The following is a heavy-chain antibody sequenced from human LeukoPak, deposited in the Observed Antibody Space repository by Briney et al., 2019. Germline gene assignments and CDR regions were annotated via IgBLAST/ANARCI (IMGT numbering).Heavy chain of an antibody. V-gene: IGHV4-59*01. CDR2: IYYSGST. Sequence: SETLSLTCTVSGGSISGYYWTWIRQPPGKGLELIGYIYYSGSTSYNPSLKSRLTISVDTFKNQFSLKLSSVTAADTAVYYCARSSEGRYYYDSSGYSYYYYYMDVWGKGTTVTISS. J-gene: IGHJ6*03. CDR3: ARSSEGRYYYDSSGYSYYYYYMDV. CDR1: GGSISGYY. D-gene: IGHD3-22*01.